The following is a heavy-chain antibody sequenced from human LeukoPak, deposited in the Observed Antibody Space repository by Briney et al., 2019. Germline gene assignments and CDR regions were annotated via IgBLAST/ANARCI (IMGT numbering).Heavy chain of an antibody. CDR3: ARDGYSSSLYPLYYMDV. Sequence: GGSVRLSCGASGFTFSDYYMSWVRQAPGKGLEGVSYISSNCSNIFYAEALKGRFNIPRDNAKNTLYLQMNSLRAEDRAAYYCARDGYSSSLYPLYYMDVWGKGTTVTVSS. D-gene: IGHD6-6*01. CDR1: GFTFSDYY. V-gene: IGHV3-11*01. CDR2: ISSNCSNI. J-gene: IGHJ6*03.